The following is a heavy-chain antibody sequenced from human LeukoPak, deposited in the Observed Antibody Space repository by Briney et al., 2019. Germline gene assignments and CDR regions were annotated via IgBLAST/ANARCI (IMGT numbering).Heavy chain of an antibody. J-gene: IGHJ5*02. CDR2: IKAGNGNT. D-gene: IGHD3-16*01. V-gene: IGHV1-3*01. Sequence: GASVKVSCKASGYTFTNYAMNWVRQAPGQRLEWMGWIKAGNGNTKYSQSVQGRVTITRDTSASTAYMQLSSLRSEDTAVYYRAKEARGSDLSNCFDPWGQGTLVTVSS. CDR3: AKEARGSDLSNCFDP. CDR1: GYTFTNYA.